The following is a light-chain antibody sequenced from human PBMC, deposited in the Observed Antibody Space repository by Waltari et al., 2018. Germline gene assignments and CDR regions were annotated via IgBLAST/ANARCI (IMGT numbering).Light chain of an antibody. CDR1: KIISNNY. CDR2: HAS. J-gene: IGKJ3*01. V-gene: IGKV3-20*01. CDR3: QQYGGSPPVT. Sequence: EIVLTQSPGTLSLSPGERAALSCRASKIISNNYLAWYQQKPGQAPRRLIYHASTRAAGIPDRFSASGSGTDFTLTISRLEPEDFAVYYCQQYGGSPPVTFGPGTKVVVK.